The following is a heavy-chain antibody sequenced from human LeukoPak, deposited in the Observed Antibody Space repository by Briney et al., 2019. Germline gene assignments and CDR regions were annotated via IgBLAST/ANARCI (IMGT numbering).Heavy chain of an antibody. V-gene: IGHV1-46*01. CDR1: GYTFTSYY. Sequence: ASVKVSCKASGYTFTSYYMHWVRQAPGQGLEWMGIINPSGGSTNYAQKFQGRVTMTRDMSTSTVYMELSSLRSEDTAVYYCARDGMDSSGYYSFYYYYYMDVWGKGTTVTVSS. J-gene: IGHJ6*03. D-gene: IGHD3-22*01. CDR3: ARDGMDSSGYYSFYYYYYMDV. CDR2: INPSGGST.